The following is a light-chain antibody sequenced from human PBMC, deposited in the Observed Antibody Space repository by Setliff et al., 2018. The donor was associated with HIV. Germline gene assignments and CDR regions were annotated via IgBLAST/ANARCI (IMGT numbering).Light chain of an antibody. CDR2: DVN. CDR3: CSYAGSYTFV. J-gene: IGLJ1*01. CDR1: SSDVGAYRY. V-gene: IGLV2-11*01. Sequence: QSALTQPRSVSGSPGQSVTLSCTGSSSDVGAYRYVSWYQQHPGKGPKVIIYDVNKRPSGVPDRFSGSKSGNTATLTISGLQDEDEADYYCCSYAGSYTFVFGTGTKVTV.